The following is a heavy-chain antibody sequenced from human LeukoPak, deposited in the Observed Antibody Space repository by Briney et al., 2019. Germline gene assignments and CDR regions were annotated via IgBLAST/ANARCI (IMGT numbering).Heavy chain of an antibody. J-gene: IGHJ2*01. Sequence: SETLSLTCTVSGGSISSSNYYWGWIRQPPGKGLEWIGSIYYSGSTYYNPSLKSRVTISVDTSKNQFSLKLSSVTAADTAVYYCARAGHYSSSWYRKLYWYFDLWGRGTLVTVSS. CDR1: GGSISSSNYY. V-gene: IGHV4-39*07. D-gene: IGHD6-13*01. CDR2: IYYSGST. CDR3: ARAGHYSSSWYRKLYWYFDL.